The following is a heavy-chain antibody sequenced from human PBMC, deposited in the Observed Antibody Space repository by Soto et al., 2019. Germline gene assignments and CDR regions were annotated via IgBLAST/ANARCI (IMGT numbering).Heavy chain of an antibody. CDR3: SRVAYSYGEYFDY. D-gene: IGHD2-21*01. CDR2: ISSTGSFL. Sequence: EVRVVESGGGLVKPGGSLRLSCAASGFTFSSYSMNWVRQAPGKGLEWISGISSTGSFLFYADSVKGRFTISRDNAQNSLFLQMNSLRGEDTAVYYCSRVAYSYGEYFDYGGQGTLVTVSS. V-gene: IGHV3-21*02. J-gene: IGHJ4*02. CDR1: GFTFSSYS.